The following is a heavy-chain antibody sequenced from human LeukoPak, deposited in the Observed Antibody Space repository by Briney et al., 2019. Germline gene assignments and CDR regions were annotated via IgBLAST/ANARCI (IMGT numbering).Heavy chain of an antibody. CDR2: ISGSGGST. Sequence: GGSLRLSCAASGFAFSSYAMSWVRQAPGKGLEWVSAISGSGGSTYYAASVKGRFTISRDNSKNTLYLQMNSLRAEDTAVYYCAKGVAYTRGITTYDYWGQGTLVTVSS. CDR1: GFAFSSYA. CDR3: AKGVAYTRGITTYDY. D-gene: IGHD3-16*01. J-gene: IGHJ4*02. V-gene: IGHV3-23*01.